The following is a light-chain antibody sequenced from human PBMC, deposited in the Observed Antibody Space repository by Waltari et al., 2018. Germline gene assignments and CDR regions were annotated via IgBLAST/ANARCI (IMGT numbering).Light chain of an antibody. CDR2: DAS. J-gene: IGKJ2*01. CDR1: QSVSRY. V-gene: IGKV3-11*01. CDR3: RLRSDWLYT. Sequence: EIVLTQSPATLSLSPGERATLSCRASQSVSRYLAWYQQKPGQAPRLLIYDASDRATGIPAGFSGSGCGTDFTLTINSLEPEDFAVYYFRLRSDWLYTFGQGTKLEIK.